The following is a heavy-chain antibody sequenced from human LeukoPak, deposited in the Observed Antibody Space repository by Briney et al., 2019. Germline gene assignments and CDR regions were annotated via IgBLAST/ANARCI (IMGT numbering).Heavy chain of an antibody. D-gene: IGHD3-10*01. V-gene: IGHV4-4*07. Sequence: SETLSLTCTVSGGSISSYYWSWIRQPPGKGLEWIGRIYTSGSTNYNPSLKRRVTMSVDASKNQFSLKLSSVTASDTAVYYCARDFPYGSGPWGQGTLVTVSS. CDR3: ARDFPYGSGP. CDR2: IYTSGST. J-gene: IGHJ4*02. CDR1: GGSISSYY.